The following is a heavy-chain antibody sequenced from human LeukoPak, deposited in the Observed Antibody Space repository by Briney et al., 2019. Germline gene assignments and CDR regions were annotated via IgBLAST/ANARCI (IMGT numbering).Heavy chain of an antibody. J-gene: IGHJ3*02. Sequence: SGTLSLTCGVSGGSISSGDYYWSWIRQPPGKGLEWIGYIYYSGSTYYNPSLKSRVTISVDTSKNQFSLKLNSVTAADTAVYYCASYCSSTSCYRDDAFDIWGQGTMVTVSS. CDR2: IYYSGST. CDR1: GGSISSGDYY. CDR3: ASYCSSTSCYRDDAFDI. V-gene: IGHV4-30-4*01. D-gene: IGHD2-2*01.